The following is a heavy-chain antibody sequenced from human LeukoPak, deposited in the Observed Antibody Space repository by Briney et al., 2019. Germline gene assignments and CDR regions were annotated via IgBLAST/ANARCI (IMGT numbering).Heavy chain of an antibody. D-gene: IGHD6-13*01. CDR3: AREGGSSSWYRAYYFDY. Sequence: SETLSLTCAVYGGPFSGYYWSWIRQPPGKGLEWIGEINHSGSTNYNPSLKSRVTISVDTSKNQFSLKLSSVTAADTALYYCAREGGSSSWYRAYYFDYWGQGTLVTVSS. J-gene: IGHJ4*02. V-gene: IGHV4-34*01. CDR1: GGPFSGYY. CDR2: INHSGST.